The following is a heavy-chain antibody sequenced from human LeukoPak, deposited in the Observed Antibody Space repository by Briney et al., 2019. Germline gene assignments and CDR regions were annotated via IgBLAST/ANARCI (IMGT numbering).Heavy chain of an antibody. CDR1: RFTFSSYG. J-gene: IGHJ1*01. Sequence: QSGGSLRLSCAASRFTFSSYGMIWVRQAPGKGLEWVSYISGSSNTIYYTDSVKGRFTISRDNAQKSLFLQMNSLRADDTAVYYCARADFCNRTSCYTAEYFQHWGPGTLVTVSS. D-gene: IGHD2-2*02. CDR2: ISGSSNTI. V-gene: IGHV3-48*01. CDR3: ARADFCNRTSCYTAEYFQH.